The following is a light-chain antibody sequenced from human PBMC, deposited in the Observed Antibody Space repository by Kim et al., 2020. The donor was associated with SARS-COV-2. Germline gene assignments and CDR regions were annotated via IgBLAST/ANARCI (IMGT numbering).Light chain of an antibody. CDR3: QHYDNLPPLT. Sequence: SVGDRVTITCQASQDISNYLSWYQQKPGKAPKLLIFDASNLETGVPSRFSGTGSVTDFTFTISSLQPEDIATYYCQHYDNLPPLTFGGGTKVDIK. J-gene: IGKJ4*01. V-gene: IGKV1-33*01. CDR1: QDISNY. CDR2: DAS.